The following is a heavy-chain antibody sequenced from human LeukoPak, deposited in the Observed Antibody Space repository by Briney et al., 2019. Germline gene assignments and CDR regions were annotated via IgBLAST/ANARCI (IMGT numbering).Heavy chain of an antibody. J-gene: IGHJ6*02. CDR1: GGSISSYY. Sequence: SETLSLTCTASGGSISSYYWSWIRQPPGKGLEWIGYIYYSGSTNYNPSLKSRVTISVDTSKNQFSLKLSSVTAADTAVYYCARVKLKQQLGYYYYGMDVWGQGTTVTVSS. V-gene: IGHV4-59*01. CDR3: ARVKLKQQLGYYYYGMDV. D-gene: IGHD6-13*01. CDR2: IYYSGST.